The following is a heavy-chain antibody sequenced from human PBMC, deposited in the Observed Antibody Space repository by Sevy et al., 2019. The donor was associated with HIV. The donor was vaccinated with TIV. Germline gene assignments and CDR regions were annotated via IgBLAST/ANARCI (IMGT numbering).Heavy chain of an antibody. V-gene: IGHV4-61*02. CDR2: SYSSGST. D-gene: IGHD3-10*01. Sequence: SETLSLTCTVSGGSISGGTYYWSWIRQPAGKGMEWIGRSYSSGSTNYNPSLKSRVTISVDTSKNQFSLKLSSVTAADTAVYYCASEDYGSWLNWGQGTLVTVSS. CDR3: ASEDYGSWLN. J-gene: IGHJ4*02. CDR1: GGSISGGTYY.